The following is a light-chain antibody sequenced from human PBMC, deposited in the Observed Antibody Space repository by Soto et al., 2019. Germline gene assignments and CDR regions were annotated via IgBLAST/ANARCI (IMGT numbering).Light chain of an antibody. J-gene: IGKJ1*01. CDR3: QQSYTTPRT. V-gene: IGKV1-39*01. Sequence: DIQMTQSPSSLSASVGDRVSVTCRASQSISTFLNWYQQRPGEAPKLLIYAASSRQSGDPSRFSGSGSGADFTLTSGRLQPEDFATSYCQQSYTTPRTFGQGTKV. CDR2: AAS. CDR1: QSISTF.